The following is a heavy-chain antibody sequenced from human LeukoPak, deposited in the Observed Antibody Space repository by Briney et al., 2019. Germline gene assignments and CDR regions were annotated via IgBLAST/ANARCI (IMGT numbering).Heavy chain of an antibody. D-gene: IGHD3-22*01. V-gene: IGHV1-18*01. CDR1: GYTFTSYG. Sequence: ASVTVSCTASGYTFTSYGISWVRQAPGQGLEWMGWISAYNGNTNYAQKLQGRVTMTTDTSTSTAYMELRSLRSDDTAVYYCARVPYDSSGYFIPPTDYWGQGTLVTVSS. CDR2: ISAYNGNT. J-gene: IGHJ4*02. CDR3: ARVPYDSSGYFIPPTDY.